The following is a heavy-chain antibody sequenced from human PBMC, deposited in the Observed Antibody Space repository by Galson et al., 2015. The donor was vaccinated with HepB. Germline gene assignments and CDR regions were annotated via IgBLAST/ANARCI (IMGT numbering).Heavy chain of an antibody. J-gene: IGHJ4*02. CDR3: ARSGGYSGYDGHDY. V-gene: IGHV7-4-1*02. Sequence: SVKVSCKASGYTFTGYYMHWVRQAPGQGLEWMGWVNTNTGNPTYAQGFTGRFVFSLDTSVSTAYLQISSLKAEDTAVYYCARSGGYSGYDGHDYWGQGTLVTVSS. D-gene: IGHD5-12*01. CDR2: VNTNTGNP. CDR1: GYTFTGYY.